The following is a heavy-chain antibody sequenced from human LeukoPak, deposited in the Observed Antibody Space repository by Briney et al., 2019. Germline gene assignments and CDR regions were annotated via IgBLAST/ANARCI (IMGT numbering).Heavy chain of an antibody. CDR3: AELGITMIGGV. CDR1: GFTFSNS. V-gene: IGHV3-48*04. Sequence: PGGSLRLSCAASGFTFSNSMNWVRQAAGKGLEWVSYISSSGSTIYYADSVKGRFTISRDNAKNSLYLQMNSLRAEDTAVYYCAELGITMIGGVWGKGTTVTISS. CDR2: ISSSGSTI. J-gene: IGHJ6*04. D-gene: IGHD3-10*02.